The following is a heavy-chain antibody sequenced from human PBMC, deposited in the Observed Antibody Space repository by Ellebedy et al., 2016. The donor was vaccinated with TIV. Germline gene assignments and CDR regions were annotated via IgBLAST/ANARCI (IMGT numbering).Heavy chain of an antibody. D-gene: IGHD1-26*01. CDR2: IWYDGSNK. CDR1: GFTFSSYG. CDR3: ARVDSGSPIVDY. J-gene: IGHJ4*02. Sequence: GESLKISCAASGFTFSSYGMHWVRQAPGKGLEWVAVIWYDGSNKYYADSVKGRFTISRDNSKNTLYLQMNSLRAEDTAVYYCARVDSGSPIVDYWGQGTLVTVSS. V-gene: IGHV3-33*08.